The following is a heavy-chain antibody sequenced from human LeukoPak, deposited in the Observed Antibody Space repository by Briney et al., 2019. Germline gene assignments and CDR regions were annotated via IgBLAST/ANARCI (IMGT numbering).Heavy chain of an antibody. D-gene: IGHD3-16*01. V-gene: IGHV4-34*01. CDR2: INHSGST. J-gene: IGHJ4*02. Sequence: SETLSLTCAVYGGSFSGYYWSWIRQPPGKGLEWIGEINHSGSTNYNPSLKSRVTISVDTSKNQFSLKLSSVTAADTAVYYCATSQRLTSIDYWGQRTLVTVSS. CDR3: ATSQRLTSIDY. CDR1: GGSFSGYY.